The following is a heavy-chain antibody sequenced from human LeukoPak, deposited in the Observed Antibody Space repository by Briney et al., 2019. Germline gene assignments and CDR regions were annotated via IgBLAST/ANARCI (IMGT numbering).Heavy chain of an antibody. CDR3: AKDYDSSGYYSPLGY. D-gene: IGHD3-22*01. Sequence: PGGSLRLFCAASRFTVRSNYMSWVRQAPGKGLEWVSVIYSGGRTYYADAVKGRFTISRDNSKDTLYLQMNSLRAEDTAVYYCAKDYDSSGYYSPLGYWGQGTLVTVSS. CDR1: RFTVRSNY. J-gene: IGHJ4*02. CDR2: IYSGGRT. V-gene: IGHV3-66*01.